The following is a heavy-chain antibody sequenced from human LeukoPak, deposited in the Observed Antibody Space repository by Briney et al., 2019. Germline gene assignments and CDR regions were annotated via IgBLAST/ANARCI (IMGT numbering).Heavy chain of an antibody. Sequence: GASVKVSCKTSGYTFTSYGISWVRQAPGQGLEWMGWISAYNGNTNYAQKLQGRVTMTTDTSTSTACMELRSLRSDDTAVYYCARDGSSGWYVDLDYWGQGTLVTVSS. J-gene: IGHJ4*02. CDR1: GYTFTSYG. D-gene: IGHD6-19*01. CDR2: ISAYNGNT. CDR3: ARDGSSGWYVDLDY. V-gene: IGHV1-18*01.